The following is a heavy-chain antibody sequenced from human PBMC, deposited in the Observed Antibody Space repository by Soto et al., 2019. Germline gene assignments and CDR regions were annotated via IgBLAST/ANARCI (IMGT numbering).Heavy chain of an antibody. CDR1: GGSITSANYY. D-gene: IGHD3-16*02. V-gene: IGHV4-31*03. J-gene: IGHJ5*02. CDR2: IYSSGTT. Sequence: QVQLQESGPGLVKPSQTLSLSCSISGGSITSANYYWTWIRLFPGKGLEWIGYIYSSGTTHYNPSLKSRATISLYTSNNQFSQEVKSATAADTAVYYCARMGLHLGELSRNWFDPWGQGSLVTVSS. CDR3: ARMGLHLGELSRNWFDP.